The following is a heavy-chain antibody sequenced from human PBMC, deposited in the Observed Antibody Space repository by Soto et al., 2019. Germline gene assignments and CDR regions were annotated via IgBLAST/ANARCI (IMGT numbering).Heavy chain of an antibody. Sequence: SVKVSCKASGGTFSSYTISWVRQAPGQGLEWMGRIIPILGIANYAQKFQGRVTITADKSTSTAYMELSSLRSEDTAVYYCARDRRGSYPSYYFDYWCQGTLVTVSS. J-gene: IGHJ4*02. CDR1: GGTFSSYT. CDR2: IIPILGIA. CDR3: ARDRRGSYPSYYFDY. V-gene: IGHV1-69*04. D-gene: IGHD1-26*01.